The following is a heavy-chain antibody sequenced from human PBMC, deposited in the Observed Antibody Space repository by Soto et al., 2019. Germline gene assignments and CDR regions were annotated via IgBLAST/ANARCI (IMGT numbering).Heavy chain of an antibody. V-gene: IGHV1-46*01. CDR3: ARSPSVFDL. CDR2: INPSDGGA. D-gene: IGHD1-26*01. CDR1: GYIFTSSY. J-gene: IGHJ3*01. Sequence: QVQLVQSGAEVRRPGASVKISCKALGYIFTSSYMHWVRQAPGQGLEWLGIINPSDGGANYAQKFQGSVTMTSDTSTTTIYMEMNSLKSEDTAVYYCARSPSVFDLWGQGTMVIVSS.